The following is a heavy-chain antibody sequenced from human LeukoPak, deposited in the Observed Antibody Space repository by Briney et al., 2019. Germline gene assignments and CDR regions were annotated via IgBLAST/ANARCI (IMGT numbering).Heavy chain of an antibody. CDR1: GGSISSGSYY. D-gene: IGHD6-13*01. CDR2: IYTSGST. Sequence: TLSLTCTVSGGSISSGSYYWSWIRQPAGKGLEWIGRIYTSGSTNYNPSLKSRVTISVDTSKNQFSLKLSSVTAADTAVYYCARVVAAAGNNWFDPWGQGTLVTVSS. J-gene: IGHJ5*02. CDR3: ARVVAAAGNNWFDP. V-gene: IGHV4-61*02.